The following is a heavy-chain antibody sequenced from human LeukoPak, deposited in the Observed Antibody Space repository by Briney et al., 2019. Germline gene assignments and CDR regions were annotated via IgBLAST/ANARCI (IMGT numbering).Heavy chain of an antibody. Sequence: SETLSLTCTVSGGSISSYYWSWIRQPPGKGLEWIGYIYYSGSTNYNPSLKSRVTISVDTSKNQFSLKLSSVTAADTAVYYCARHTYSSGWYGGMDVWGQGATVTVSS. J-gene: IGHJ6*02. D-gene: IGHD6-19*01. CDR1: GGSISSYY. V-gene: IGHV4-59*01. CDR2: IYYSGST. CDR3: ARHTYSSGWYGGMDV.